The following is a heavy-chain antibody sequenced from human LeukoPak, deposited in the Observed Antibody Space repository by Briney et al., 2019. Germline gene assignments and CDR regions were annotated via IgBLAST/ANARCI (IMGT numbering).Heavy chain of an antibody. Sequence: ASVKVSCKASGYTFTSYGISWVRQAPGQGLEWMGWISAYNGNTNYAQKFQGRVTITRDTSASTAYMDLSSLRSEDTAVYYCARNTETAIPLPYYFDYWGQGTLVTVSS. CDR2: ISAYNGNT. CDR3: ARNTETAIPLPYYFDY. J-gene: IGHJ4*02. CDR1: GYTFTSYG. D-gene: IGHD2-21*02. V-gene: IGHV1-18*01.